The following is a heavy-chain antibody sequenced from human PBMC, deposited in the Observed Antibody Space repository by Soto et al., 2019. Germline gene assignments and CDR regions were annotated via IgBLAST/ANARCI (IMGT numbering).Heavy chain of an antibody. V-gene: IGHV3-74*01. CDR2: TNSDGSST. D-gene: IGHD2-15*01. J-gene: IGHJ6*02. Sequence: PGGSLRPSCAASGFSFSTYWMHWVRQPPGKGLVWVSRTNSDGSSTTYADSVKGRFTISRDNAKNTLYLQMNRLRAEDTAVYYCASCRGHDQYCSGGNCYSYQYGMDVWGQGTTVTVSS. CDR3: ASCRGHDQYCSGGNCYSYQYGMDV. CDR1: GFSFSTYW.